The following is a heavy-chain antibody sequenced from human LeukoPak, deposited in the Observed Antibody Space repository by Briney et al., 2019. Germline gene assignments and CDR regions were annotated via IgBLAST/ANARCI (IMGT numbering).Heavy chain of an antibody. Sequence: SQTLSLTCAISGNSVSSNSAAWNWIRQSPSRGLEWLGRTYYRSKWYNDYAVSVKRRITINPDTSKNQFSLQLNSVTPEDTAVYYCARESSIKYSSSPFDYWGQGTLVTVSS. CDR1: GNSVSSNSAA. V-gene: IGHV6-1*01. J-gene: IGHJ4*02. CDR3: ARESSIKYSSSPFDY. D-gene: IGHD6-13*01. CDR2: TYYRSKWYN.